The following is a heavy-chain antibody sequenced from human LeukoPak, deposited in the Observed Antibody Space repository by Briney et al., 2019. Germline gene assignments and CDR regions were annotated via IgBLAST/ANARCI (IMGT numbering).Heavy chain of an antibody. CDR3: ARGYGSGFLFDY. J-gene: IGHJ4*02. Sequence: PSETLSLTCTVSGGSISTGGFYWSWIRQPPGKGLEWLGYIYHTGSTYSNPSLNSRVTISVDTSKNQFSLKLSSVTAADTAVYYCARGYGSGFLFDYWGQGTLVTVSS. D-gene: IGHD3-10*01. V-gene: IGHV4-30-2*01. CDR2: IYHTGST. CDR1: GGSISTGGFY.